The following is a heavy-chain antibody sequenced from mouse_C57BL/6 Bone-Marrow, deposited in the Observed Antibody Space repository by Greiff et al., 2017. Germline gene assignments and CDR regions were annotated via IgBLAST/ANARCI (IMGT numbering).Heavy chain of an antibody. D-gene: IGHD4-1*01. J-gene: IGHJ3*01. V-gene: IGHV1-61*01. CDR3: ARDLTGSFAY. CDR2: IYPSDSET. CDR1: GYTFTSYW. Sequence: VQLQQPGAELVRPGSSVKLSCKASGYTFTSYWMDWVKQRPGQGLEWIGNIYPSDSETHYNQKFKDKATLTVDKSSITAYMQRSSLTSEDSAVYYCARDLTGSFAYWGQGTLVTVSA.